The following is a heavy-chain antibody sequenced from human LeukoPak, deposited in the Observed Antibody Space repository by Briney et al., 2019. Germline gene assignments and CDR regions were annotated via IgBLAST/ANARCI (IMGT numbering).Heavy chain of an antibody. CDR2: ISSSSSYI. V-gene: IGHV3-21*01. CDR1: GFTFSSYS. Sequence: PGGSLRLSCAASGFTFSSYSMNWVRQAPGKGLEWVSSISSSSSYIYYADSVKGRFTISRDNAKNSLYLQMNSLRAEDTAVYYCARDHGSGSYYYPFDYWGQGTLVTVSS. D-gene: IGHD3-10*01. J-gene: IGHJ4*02. CDR3: ARDHGSGSYYYPFDY.